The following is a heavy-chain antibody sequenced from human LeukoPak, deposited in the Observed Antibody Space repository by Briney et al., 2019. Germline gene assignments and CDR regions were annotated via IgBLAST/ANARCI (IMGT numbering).Heavy chain of an antibody. CDR2: INVYNGYT. J-gene: IGHJ4*02. CDR3: ARVECSSTTCYDDY. CDR1: GYTFRSYA. V-gene: IGHV1-18*01. D-gene: IGHD2-2*01. Sequence: APVKVSCKTSGYTFRSYAISWVRQAPGQGVERMGWINVYNGYTNYARNFQGRVTMTTDTSTSTAYMEVRSLRSDDTAVYYCARVECSSTTCYDDYWGQGTLVIVSS.